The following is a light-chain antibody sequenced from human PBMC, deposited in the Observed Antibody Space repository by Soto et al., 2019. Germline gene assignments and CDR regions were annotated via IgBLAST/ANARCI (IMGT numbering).Light chain of an antibody. CDR1: SSDVENYNL. Sequence: QSVLTQPASVSGSPGQSITISCTGTSSDVENYNLVSWYQHDPGKAPKLLIYEGSKRPSGVSYRLSGSKSANTASLTNSWFQAEDEADYYCCSYASSSTYVFGTGTKVSVL. V-gene: IGLV2-23*01. J-gene: IGLJ1*01. CDR3: CSYASSSTYV. CDR2: EGS.